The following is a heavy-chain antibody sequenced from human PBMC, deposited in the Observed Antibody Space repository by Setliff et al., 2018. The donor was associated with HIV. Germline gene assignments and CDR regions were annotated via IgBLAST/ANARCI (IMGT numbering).Heavy chain of an antibody. D-gene: IGHD1-26*01. J-gene: IGHJ3*02. CDR2: IYYSGST. Sequence: PSETLSLTCTVSGGSISSSSYYWGWIRQPPGKGLEWIGSIYYSGSTLYNPSLKSRVTISVDTSNNHFSLKLRSVTAADTAVYYCARSSGSYWMNSFDIWGQGTKVTVSS. CDR3: ARSSGSYWMNSFDI. V-gene: IGHV4-39*07. CDR1: GGSISSSSYY.